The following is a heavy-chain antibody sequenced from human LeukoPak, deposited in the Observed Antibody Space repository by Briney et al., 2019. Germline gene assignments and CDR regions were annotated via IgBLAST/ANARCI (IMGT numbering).Heavy chain of an antibody. D-gene: IGHD2-15*01. V-gene: IGHV3-21*01. CDR3: ARDWGYCSGGSCYGMDV. Sequence: AGGSLRLSCAASGFTFSSYSMNWVRQAPGKGLEWVSSISSSSSYIYYADSVKGRFTISRDNAKNSLYLQMNSLSAEDTAVYYCARDWGYCSGGSCYGMDVWGQGTTVTVSS. J-gene: IGHJ6*02. CDR2: ISSSSSYI. CDR1: GFTFSSYS.